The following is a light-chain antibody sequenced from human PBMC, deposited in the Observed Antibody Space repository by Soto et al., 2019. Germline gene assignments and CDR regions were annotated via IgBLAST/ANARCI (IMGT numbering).Light chain of an antibody. Sequence: DIQMTQSPSSLSASVGDRVTITCRASQGIIDYLAWYQQKPGKAPKLLIYAASTLQSGVPSRFSGSGSGTDFTLTISGLQPEDVATYFWQKYNTAPQTFGPGTRVEIK. CDR3: QKYNTAPQT. V-gene: IGKV1-27*01. CDR1: QGIIDY. CDR2: AAS. J-gene: IGKJ1*01.